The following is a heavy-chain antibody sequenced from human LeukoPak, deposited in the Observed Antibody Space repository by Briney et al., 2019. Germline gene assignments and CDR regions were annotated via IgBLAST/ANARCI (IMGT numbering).Heavy chain of an antibody. CDR3: ARRRVVAGHL. D-gene: IGHD6-19*01. CDR1: GYNFPSYW. V-gene: IGHV5-51*01. Sequence: LKIACKGSGYNFPSYWIGWVRQRPGKGLEWMGIIYPADSDVRYSPSFQGQVTISADTSINTAFLQWDSVKASDTAMYFCARRRVVAGHLWGQGTLVTVSS. CDR2: IYPADSDV. J-gene: IGHJ5*02.